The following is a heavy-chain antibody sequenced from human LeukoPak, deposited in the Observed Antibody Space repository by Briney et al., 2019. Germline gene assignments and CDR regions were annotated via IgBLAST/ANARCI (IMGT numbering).Heavy chain of an antibody. V-gene: IGHV3-30*18. CDR2: ISYDGSNK. D-gene: IGHD3-9*01. CDR1: GFTFSSYG. Sequence: PGGSLRLSCAASGFTFSSYGMHWVRQAPGKGLEWVAVISYDGSNKYYADSVKGRFTISRDNSKNTLYLQMNSLRAEDTAVYYCAKPHLVIRYFDWADYCGQGTLVTVSS. J-gene: IGHJ4*02. CDR3: AKPHLVIRYFDWADY.